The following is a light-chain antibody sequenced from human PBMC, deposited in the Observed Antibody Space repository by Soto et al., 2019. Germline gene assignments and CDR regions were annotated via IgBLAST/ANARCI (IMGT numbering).Light chain of an antibody. CDR2: AAS. CDR1: QSISSY. J-gene: IGKJ4*01. Sequence: DIQMTQSPSSLSASVGDRVTITCRASQSISSYLNWYQQKPGKAPKLLIYAASSLQGGVPSRFSVSGSGTDFTLTISSLQREDCAIYYCQQSSSTVLTFGGGTKVEIK. CDR3: QQSSSTVLT. V-gene: IGKV1-39*01.